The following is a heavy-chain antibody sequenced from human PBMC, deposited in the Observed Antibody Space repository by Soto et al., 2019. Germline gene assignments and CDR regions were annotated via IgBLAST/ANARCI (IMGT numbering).Heavy chain of an antibody. D-gene: IGHD3-16*02. CDR3: ARDNPDYDYIWGSYRYQYYFDY. V-gene: IGHV1-18*01. J-gene: IGHJ4*02. CDR2: ISAYNGNT. Sequence: ASVKVSCKASGYTFTSYGRRWVRQANKQGLERMGWISAYNGNTNYAQKLQGRVTMTTDTSTSTAYMELRSLRSDDTAVYYCARDNPDYDYIWGSYRYQYYFDYWGQGTLVTVSS. CDR1: GYTFTSYG.